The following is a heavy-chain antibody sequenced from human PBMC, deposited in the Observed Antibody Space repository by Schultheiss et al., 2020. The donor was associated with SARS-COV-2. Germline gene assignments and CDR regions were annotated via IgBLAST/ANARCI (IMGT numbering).Heavy chain of an antibody. CDR3: ARIVPGSYFDY. Sequence: SETLSLTCAVYGGSFSGYYWSWIRQPPGKGLEWIGSIYHSGSTYYNPSLKSRVTISVDTSTNQFSLRLSSVTAADTAVYYCARIVPGSYFDYWGQGTLVTVSS. J-gene: IGHJ4*02. V-gene: IGHV4-34*01. D-gene: IGHD2-2*01. CDR1: GGSFSGYY. CDR2: IYHSGST.